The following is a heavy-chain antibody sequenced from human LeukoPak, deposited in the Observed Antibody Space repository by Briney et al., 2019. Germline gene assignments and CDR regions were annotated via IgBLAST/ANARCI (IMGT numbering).Heavy chain of an antibody. CDR3: AKGYDSSGSYFRYGMDV. CDR2: IIPIFGTA. D-gene: IGHD3-22*01. CDR1: GGTXSSYA. J-gene: IGHJ6*02. Sequence: SVKVSCKASGGTXSSYAISWVRQAPGQGLEWMGGIIPIFGTANYAQKFQGRVTITADESTSTAYMELSSLRSEDTAVYYCAKGYDSSGSYFRYGMDVWGQGTTVTVSS. V-gene: IGHV1-69*13.